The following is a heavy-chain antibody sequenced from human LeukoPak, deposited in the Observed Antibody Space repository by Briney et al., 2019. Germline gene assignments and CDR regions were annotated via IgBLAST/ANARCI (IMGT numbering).Heavy chain of an antibody. Sequence: GGSLRLSCAASGFTFSSYSMNWVRQAPGKGLEWVSSISSSSSYIYYADSVKGRFTISRDDSKNTLYLQMNSLRAEDTAVYYCARDLSSGGWDYWGQGTLVTVSS. D-gene: IGHD6-19*01. CDR3: ARDLSSGGWDY. V-gene: IGHV3-21*04. CDR2: ISSSSSYI. CDR1: GFTFSSYS. J-gene: IGHJ4*02.